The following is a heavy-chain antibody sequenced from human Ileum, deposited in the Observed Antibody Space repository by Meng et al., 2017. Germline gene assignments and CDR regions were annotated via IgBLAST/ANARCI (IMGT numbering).Heavy chain of an antibody. V-gene: IGHV2-5*02. J-gene: IGHJ4*02. Sequence: QITLKETGPALVKATQTRTLTCNFSGFSLATSGVSVAWIRQPPGEALEWVALIYWDDDKRYSPSLKNRLAITKDTSKNQVVLTMTNMDPMDTGTYYCAHSPQGYFDYWGPGTLVTVSS. CDR3: AHSPQGYFDY. CDR2: IYWDDDK. CDR1: GFSLATSGVS.